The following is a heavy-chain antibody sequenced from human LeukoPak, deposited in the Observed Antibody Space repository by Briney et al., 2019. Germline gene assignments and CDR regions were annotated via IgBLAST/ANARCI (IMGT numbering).Heavy chain of an antibody. CDR2: VFHSGTT. CDR3: ARLMATVTDAFDI. CDR1: GYSLTSYF. D-gene: IGHD5-24*01. J-gene: IGHJ3*02. Sequence: SETLSLTCNVSGYSLTSYFWSWIRQTPGKGLEWIGYVFHSGTTNYSPSLKSRVTISLDTSKKQFYLRLASVTAADTAVYYCARLMATVTDAFDIWGRGTMVSVSS. V-gene: IGHV4-59*08.